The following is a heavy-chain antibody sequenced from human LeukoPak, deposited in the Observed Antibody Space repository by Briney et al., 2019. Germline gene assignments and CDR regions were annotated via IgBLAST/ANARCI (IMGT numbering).Heavy chain of an antibody. D-gene: IGHD3-22*01. Sequence: SQTLSLTCTVSGGSISSGDYCWSWIRQPPGKGLEWIGYIYYSGSTYYNPSLKSRVTISVDTSKNQFSLKLSSVTAADTAVYYCARSEYYYDSSGSRPLWYFDYWGQGTLVTVSS. CDR2: IYYSGST. J-gene: IGHJ4*02. CDR1: GGSISSGDYC. V-gene: IGHV4-30-4*01. CDR3: ARSEYYYDSSGSRPLWYFDY.